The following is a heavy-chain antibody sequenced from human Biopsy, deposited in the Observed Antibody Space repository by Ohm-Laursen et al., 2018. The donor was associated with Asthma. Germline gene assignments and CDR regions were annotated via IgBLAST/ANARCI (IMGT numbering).Heavy chain of an antibody. V-gene: IGHV3-30-3*01. D-gene: IGHD6-19*01. Sequence: SLRLSCAAPRFTYEVHWVRQAPGKGLEWVAVISYDGSSIYYADSVNGRFTISRDNSKNTLSLQMQSLTAEDTAVYYCAREGVAGTHIEDWGQGTLVTVSS. CDR2: ISYDGSSI. CDR3: AREGVAGTHIED. CDR1: RFTYE. J-gene: IGHJ4*02.